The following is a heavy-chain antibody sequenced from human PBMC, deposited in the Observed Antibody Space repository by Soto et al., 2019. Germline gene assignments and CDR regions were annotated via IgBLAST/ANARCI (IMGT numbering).Heavy chain of an antibody. V-gene: IGHV3-30*18. CDR1: GFTFSNFG. Sequence: QVQLVESGGGVVQPGRSPRLSCAASGFTFSNFGMHWVRQAPGKGLEWVAAISSDGGDKYYSHSVKDRFTISRDNSKNTLFLQMNSLRVEVTAVYYCVKGSEVARQELDYWGQGILVTVSS. D-gene: IGHD2-15*01. CDR3: VKGSEVARQELDY. CDR2: ISSDGGDK. J-gene: IGHJ4*02.